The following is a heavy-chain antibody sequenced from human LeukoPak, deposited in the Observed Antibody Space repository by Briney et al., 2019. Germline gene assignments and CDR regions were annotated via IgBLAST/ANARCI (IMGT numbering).Heavy chain of an antibody. CDR2: INNSGST. CDR1: GGTFSGYY. CDR3: ARGSDGYVDY. Sequence: PSETLSLTCAGYGGTFSGYYWSWIRQPPGKGLEWIGEINNSGSTNYNTAIKIRVTISVHTSKNQVSLKVSSVTAADTAVYSCARGSDGYVDYWDQTMLVIVSS. J-gene: IGHJ4*02. V-gene: IGHV4-34*01. D-gene: IGHD5-24*01.